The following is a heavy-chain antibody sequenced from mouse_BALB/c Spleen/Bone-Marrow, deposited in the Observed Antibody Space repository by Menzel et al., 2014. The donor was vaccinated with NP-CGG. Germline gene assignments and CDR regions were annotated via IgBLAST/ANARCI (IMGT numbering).Heavy chain of an antibody. Sequence: EVKLMESGGGLVQPGGSLRLSCATSGFTFTDYYMSWVRQPPGKALEWLGFIRNKANGYTTEYSASVKGRFTISRDNSQSILYLQMNPLRAEDSATYYCARDYGNYVRFAYWGQGTLVTVSA. D-gene: IGHD2-1*01. J-gene: IGHJ3*01. CDR1: GFTFTDYY. CDR3: ARDYGNYVRFAY. V-gene: IGHV7-3*02. CDR2: IRNKANGYTT.